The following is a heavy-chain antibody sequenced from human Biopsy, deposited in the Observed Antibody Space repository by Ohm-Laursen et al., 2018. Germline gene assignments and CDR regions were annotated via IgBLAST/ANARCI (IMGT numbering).Heavy chain of an antibody. J-gene: IGHJ6*02. CDR3: ARAVDYCDPYYYYGLDV. Sequence: TLSLTCVVYGGSFSGYYWSWIRQPPGKGLEWIGEINHRGSTNYNPSLKSRVTISVDTSKNQFSLKLRSVTAADTAVYYCARAVDYCDPYYYYGLDVWGQGTTVTVSS. D-gene: IGHD2-21*01. V-gene: IGHV4-34*01. CDR1: GGSFSGYY. CDR2: INHRGST.